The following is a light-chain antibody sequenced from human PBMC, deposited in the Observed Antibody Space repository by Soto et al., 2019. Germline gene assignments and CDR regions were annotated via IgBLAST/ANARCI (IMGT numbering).Light chain of an antibody. CDR3: CSYAGSPRYV. V-gene: IGLV2-11*01. CDR2: DVS. Sequence: QSALTQPRSVSGCPGQSVTISCTGTSSDVGTYNYVSWYQQHPGKAPKVMIYDVSERPSGVPDRFSGSKSGNTASLTISGLQAEDEADYYCCSYAGSPRYVFGTGTQLTVL. J-gene: IGLJ1*01. CDR1: SSDVGTYNY.